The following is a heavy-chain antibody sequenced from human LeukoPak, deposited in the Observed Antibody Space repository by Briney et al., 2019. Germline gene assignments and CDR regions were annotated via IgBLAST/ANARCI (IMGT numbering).Heavy chain of an antibody. CDR3: ASLIKSSGSYDY. CDR1: GXSISSYY. Sequence: SETLSLTCTVSGXSISSYYWSWIRQHPGKGLEWIEYIYYSGSTYYNPSLKSRVTISVDTSKNQFSLKLSSVTAADTAVYYCASLIKSSGSYDYWGQGTLVTVSS. D-gene: IGHD3-10*01. CDR2: IYYSGST. V-gene: IGHV4-59*06. J-gene: IGHJ4*02.